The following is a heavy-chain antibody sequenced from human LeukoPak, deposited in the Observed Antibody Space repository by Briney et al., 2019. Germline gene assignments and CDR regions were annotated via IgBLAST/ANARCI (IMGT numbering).Heavy chain of an antibody. J-gene: IGHJ4*02. CDR1: GYTFTSYD. D-gene: IGHD3-22*01. CDR3: ARVRITMIVVVPPEDY. Sequence: ASVKVSCKASGYTFTSYDINWVRQPTGQGLEWMGWMNPNSGNTGYAQKFQGRVTMTRNTSIGTAYMELSSLRSEDTAVYYCARVRITMIVVVPPEDYWGQGTLVTVSS. V-gene: IGHV1-8*01. CDR2: MNPNSGNT.